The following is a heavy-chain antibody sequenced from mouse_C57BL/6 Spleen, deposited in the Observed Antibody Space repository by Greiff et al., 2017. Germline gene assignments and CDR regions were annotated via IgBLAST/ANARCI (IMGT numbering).Heavy chain of an antibody. V-gene: IGHV5-6*01. CDR2: ISSGGSYT. J-gene: IGHJ4*01. CDR3: ASLYYYGSRNYYAMDY. D-gene: IGHD1-1*01. CDR1: GFTFSSYG. Sequence: EVMLVESGGDLVKPGGSLKLSCAASGFTFSSYGMSWVRQTPDKRLEWVATISSGGSYTYYPDSVKGRFTISRDNAKNTLYLQMSSLKSEDTAMYYCASLYYYGSRNYYAMDYWGQGTSVTVSS.